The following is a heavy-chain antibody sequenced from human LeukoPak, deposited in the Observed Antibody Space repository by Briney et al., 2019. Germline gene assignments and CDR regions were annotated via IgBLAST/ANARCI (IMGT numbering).Heavy chain of an antibody. Sequence: EASVKVSCKASGYIFTSYGISWVRQAPGQGLEWMGWISAYNGNTNYAQKLQGRVTMTTDTSTSTAYMELRSLRSDDTAVYYCAREGAVYYDSSGPWFDPWGQGTLVTVSS. J-gene: IGHJ5*02. CDR3: AREGAVYYDSSGPWFDP. D-gene: IGHD3-22*01. CDR1: GYIFTSYG. CDR2: ISAYNGNT. V-gene: IGHV1-18*01.